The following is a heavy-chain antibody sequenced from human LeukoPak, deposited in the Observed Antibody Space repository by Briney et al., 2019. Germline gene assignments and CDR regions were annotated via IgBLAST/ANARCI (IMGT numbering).Heavy chain of an antibody. D-gene: IGHD2-2*01. J-gene: IGHJ4*02. CDR2: IYDYGRP. CDR3: ARLRGSYLSDY. Sequence: SETLSLTCTVSGGSISGYIWSWIRQPPGKGLEWIAYIYDYGRPNYNPSLKSRVIIALDTSMTQYSLRLNSVTAADTAVYYCARLRGSYLSDYWGQGTLVTVSS. CDR1: GGSISGYI. V-gene: IGHV4-59*08.